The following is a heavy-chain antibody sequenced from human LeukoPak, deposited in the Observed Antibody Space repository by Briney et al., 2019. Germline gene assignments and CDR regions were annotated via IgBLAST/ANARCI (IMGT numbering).Heavy chain of an antibody. J-gene: IGHJ4*02. CDR2: IKQDGSEK. D-gene: IGHD5-18*01. Sequence: GGSLRLSCAASGFTFSSYGMSWVRQAPGKGLEWVANIKQDGSEKYYVDSVKGRFTISRDNAKNSLYLQMNSLRAEDTAVYYCARVLGVDTAMGGGDYWGQGTLVTVSS. CDR1: GFTFSSYG. CDR3: ARVLGVDTAMGGGDY. V-gene: IGHV3-7*01.